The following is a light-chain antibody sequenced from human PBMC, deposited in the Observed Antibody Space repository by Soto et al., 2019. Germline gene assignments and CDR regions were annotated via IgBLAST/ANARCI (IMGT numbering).Light chain of an antibody. V-gene: IGKV3D-20*02. CDR1: QSVSSSY. CDR2: DAS. CDR3: QQRSNWPPIT. Sequence: EIVLTQSPGTLALSPGERATLSCRASQSVSSSYLAWYQQKHAQATRLIIYDASNRATGIPARFSGSGAGTEFTLTISSLEPEDFAVYYCQQRSNWPPITFGQGTRLEIK. J-gene: IGKJ5*01.